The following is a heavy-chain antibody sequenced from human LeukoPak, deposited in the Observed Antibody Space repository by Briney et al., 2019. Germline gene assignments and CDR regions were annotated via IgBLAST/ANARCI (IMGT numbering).Heavy chain of an antibody. Sequence: GGSLRLACAASGFTFDEYSMHWVRQAPGKGREWVSGISWDSGSIGYADSVKGRFTISRDNAKNSLYLQMNSLRAEDTALYYCAKAEDYDILSLVDYWGQGTLVTVSS. J-gene: IGHJ4*02. CDR3: AKAEDYDILSLVDY. D-gene: IGHD3-9*01. CDR2: ISWDSGSI. CDR1: GFTFDEYS. V-gene: IGHV3-9*01.